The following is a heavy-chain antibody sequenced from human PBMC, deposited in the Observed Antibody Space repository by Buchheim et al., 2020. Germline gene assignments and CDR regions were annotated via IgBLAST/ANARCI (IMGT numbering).Heavy chain of an antibody. Sequence: EVQLVESGGGLVQPGGSLRLSCAASGFTFSSYWMHWVRQAPGKGLVWVSRINSDGSSTSYADSVKGRFTISRDNAKNTLYLQMNSLRAEDTAVYYCARSVREVRGVITHYYDYYGMDVWGQGTT. V-gene: IGHV3-74*01. D-gene: IGHD3-10*01. J-gene: IGHJ6*02. CDR1: GFTFSSYW. CDR3: ARSVREVRGVITHYYDYYGMDV. CDR2: INSDGSST.